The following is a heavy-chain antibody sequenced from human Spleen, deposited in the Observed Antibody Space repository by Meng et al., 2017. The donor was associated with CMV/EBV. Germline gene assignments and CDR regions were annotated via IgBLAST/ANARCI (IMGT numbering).Heavy chain of an antibody. CDR1: GGSFSGYY. CDR3: ARQMTMVQRD. J-gene: IGHJ4*02. D-gene: IGHD4/OR15-4a*01. CDR2: INHSGST. V-gene: IGHV4-34*01. Sequence: GSLRLSCAVYGGSFSGYYWSWIRQPPGKGLEWIGEINHSGSTNYNPSLKSRVTISVDTSKNQFSLKLSSVTAADTAVYYCARQMTMVQRDWGQGTLVTVSS.